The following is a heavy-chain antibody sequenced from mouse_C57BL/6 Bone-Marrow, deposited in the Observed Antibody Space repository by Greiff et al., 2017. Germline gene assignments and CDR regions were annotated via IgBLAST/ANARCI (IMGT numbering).Heavy chain of an antibody. CDR1: GYTFTDHT. V-gene: IGHV1-78*01. CDR2: IYPRDGST. CDR3: ARDYGNPYWYFDV. J-gene: IGHJ1*03. Sequence: VKLMESDAELVKPGASVKISCKVSGYTFTDHTIHWMKQRPEQGLEWIGYIYPRDGSTKYNEKFKGKATLTADKSSSTAYMQLNSLTSEDSAVYFCARDYGNPYWYFDVWGTGTTVTVSS. D-gene: IGHD2-1*01.